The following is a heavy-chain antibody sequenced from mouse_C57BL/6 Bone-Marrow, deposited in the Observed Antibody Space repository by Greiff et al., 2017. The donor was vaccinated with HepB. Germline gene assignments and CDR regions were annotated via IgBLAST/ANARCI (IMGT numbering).Heavy chain of an antibody. Sequence: VQLQQSGTVLARPGASVKMSCKTSGYTFTSYWMHWVKQRPGQGLEWIGAIYPGNSDTSYNQKFKGKAKLTAVTSASTAYMELSSLTTEDSAVYYCTRDSYLYWYFDVGGTGTTVTVSS. J-gene: IGHJ1*03. CDR2: IYPGNSDT. V-gene: IGHV1-5*01. D-gene: IGHD5-5*01. CDR3: TRDSYLYWYFDV. CDR1: GYTFTSYW.